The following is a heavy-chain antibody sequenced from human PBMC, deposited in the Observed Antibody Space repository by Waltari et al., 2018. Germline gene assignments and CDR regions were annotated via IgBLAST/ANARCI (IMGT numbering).Heavy chain of an antibody. J-gene: IGHJ4*02. CDR3: VVVVAATLEDY. CDR1: CGSFSGSS. D-gene: IGHD2-15*01. V-gene: IGHV4-34*01. Sequence: QVQLQQWGAGLLKPSETLSLTCAVSCGSFSGSSSSWIRQPPGKGLEWIGEINHSGSTNYNPSLKSRVTISVDTSKNQFSLKLSSVTAADTAVYYCVVVVAATLEDYWGQGTLVTVSS. CDR2: INHSGST.